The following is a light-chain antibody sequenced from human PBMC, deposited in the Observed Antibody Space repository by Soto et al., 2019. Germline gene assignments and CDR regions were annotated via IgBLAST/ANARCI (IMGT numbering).Light chain of an antibody. CDR2: GNS. CDR3: QSYDTPVYV. Sequence: QAVVTQPPSVSGAPGRRVTISCTGSSSNIGAGYDVHWYQQLPGAAPKLLIYGNSNRPSGVPDRFSGSRSGTSASLAITGLQPEDEADYYCQSYDTPVYVFGGGTKVTVL. J-gene: IGLJ1*01. V-gene: IGLV1-40*01. CDR1: SSNIGAGYD.